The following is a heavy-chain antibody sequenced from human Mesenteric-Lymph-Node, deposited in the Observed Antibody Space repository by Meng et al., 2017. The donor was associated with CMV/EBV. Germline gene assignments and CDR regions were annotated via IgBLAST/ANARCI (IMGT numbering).Heavy chain of an antibody. Sequence: GESLKISCAASGFTFSSYAMSWVRQAPGKGLEWVSAISGSGGSTYYADSVKGRFTISRDNSKNTLYLQMNSLRAEDTAVYYCAKDRKGYYYDSSGYSHWGQGTLVTVSS. D-gene: IGHD3-22*01. V-gene: IGHV3-23*01. J-gene: IGHJ4*02. CDR2: ISGSGGST. CDR1: GFTFSSYA. CDR3: AKDRKGYYYDSSGYSH.